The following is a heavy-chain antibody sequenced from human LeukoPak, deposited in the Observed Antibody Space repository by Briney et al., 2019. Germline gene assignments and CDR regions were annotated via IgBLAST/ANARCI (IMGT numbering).Heavy chain of an antibody. CDR1: GGSISSRTYY. V-gene: IGHV4-39*07. Sequence: SETLSLTCTVSGGSISSRTYYWGWVRQPPGKGLEWIGSIYHSGSTYYNPSLKSRVTISVDTSKNQFSLKLSSVTAADTAVYYCARLGKDDYSNYVGYWGQGTLVTVSS. CDR3: ARLGKDDYSNYVGY. D-gene: IGHD4-11*01. CDR2: IYHSGST. J-gene: IGHJ4*02.